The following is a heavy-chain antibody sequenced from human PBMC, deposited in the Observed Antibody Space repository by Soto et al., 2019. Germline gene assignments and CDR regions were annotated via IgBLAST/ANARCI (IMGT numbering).Heavy chain of an antibody. V-gene: IGHV5-51*01. CDR1: GYTFTNYW. Sequence: GESLKISCQGSGYTFTNYWIGWVRQMPGKGLEWMGIIYPGDSDTKYNPSFQGQVTISADKSITTTYLQWSSLRASDTAIYYCAASIFYYGMDVWGQGTTVTVSS. CDR2: IYPGDSDT. J-gene: IGHJ6*02. CDR3: AASIFYYGMDV.